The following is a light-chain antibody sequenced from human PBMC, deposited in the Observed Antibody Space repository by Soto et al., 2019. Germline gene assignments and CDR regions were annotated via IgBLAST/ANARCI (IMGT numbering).Light chain of an antibody. Sequence: QSVLTQPPSVSGAPGQRITISCTGSSSNIGAGYDVHWYQQLPGTAPKLLIYGNSNRPSGVPDRFSGSKSGTSASLAITGLQAEDEADYYRQSYDNSLSALFGGGTKLTVL. CDR1: SSNIGAGYD. CDR3: QSYDNSLSAL. V-gene: IGLV1-40*01. CDR2: GNS. J-gene: IGLJ2*01.